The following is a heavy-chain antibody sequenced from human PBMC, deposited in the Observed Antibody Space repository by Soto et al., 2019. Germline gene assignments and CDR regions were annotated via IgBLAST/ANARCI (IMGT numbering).Heavy chain of an antibody. D-gene: IGHD3-9*01. CDR3: AKALGYFDWLLSYAAFDI. V-gene: IGHV3-23*01. J-gene: IGHJ3*02. Sequence: GSLRLSCAASGFTFSSYAMSWVRQAPGKGLEWVSAISGSGGSTYYADSVKGRFTISRDNSKNTLYLQMNSLRAEDTAVYYCAKALGYFDWLLSYAAFDIWGQGTMVTVSS. CDR1: GFTFSSYA. CDR2: ISGSGGST.